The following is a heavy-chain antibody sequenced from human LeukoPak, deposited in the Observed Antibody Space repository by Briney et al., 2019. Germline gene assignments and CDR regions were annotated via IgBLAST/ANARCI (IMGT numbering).Heavy chain of an antibody. CDR2: INPNSGGT. CDR3: AREVEYQLLYGQGY. D-gene: IGHD2-2*02. CDR1: GYTFTGYY. Sequence: SVKVSCKASGYTFTGYYMHWVRQAPGQGLEWMGWINPNSGGTNYAQKFQGRVTMTRGTSISTAYMELSRLRSDDTAVYYCAREVEYQLLYGQGYWGQGTLVTVSS. V-gene: IGHV1-2*02. J-gene: IGHJ4*02.